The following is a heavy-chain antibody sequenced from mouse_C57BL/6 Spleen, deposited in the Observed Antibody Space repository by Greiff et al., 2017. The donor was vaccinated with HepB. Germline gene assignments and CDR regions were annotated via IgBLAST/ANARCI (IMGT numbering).Heavy chain of an antibody. CDR3: ARRYCDY. Sequence: EVKLVESGPGLVKPSQSLSLTCSVTGYSITSGYYWNWIRQFPGNKLEWMGYISYDGSNNYNPSLKNRISITRDTSKNQFFLKLNSVTTEDTATYYCARRYCDYWGQGTTLTVSS. CDR1: GYSITSGYY. V-gene: IGHV3-6*01. CDR2: ISYDGSN. J-gene: IGHJ2*01.